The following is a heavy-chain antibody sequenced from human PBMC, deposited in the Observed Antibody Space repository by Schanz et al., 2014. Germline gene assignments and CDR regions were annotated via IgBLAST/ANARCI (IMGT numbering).Heavy chain of an antibody. Sequence: DVQLLESGGGLVQPGGSLRLSCAASGFTFSSYWMHWVRQVPGKGLVWVSRIKSDGSSTSYADSVKGRFTISRDNAKNTLYLQMNSLSAEDTAVYYCARPALWFGDNCFDPWGQGTLVTVSS. CDR3: ARPALWFGDNCFDP. J-gene: IGHJ5*02. V-gene: IGHV3-74*02. CDR2: IKSDGSST. CDR1: GFTFSSYW. D-gene: IGHD3-10*01.